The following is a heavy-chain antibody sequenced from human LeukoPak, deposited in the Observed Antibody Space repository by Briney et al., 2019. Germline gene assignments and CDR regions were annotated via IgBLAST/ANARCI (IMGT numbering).Heavy chain of an antibody. Sequence: GESLKISCKGSGYSLTSYWIGWVRQMPGKGLEWMGIIYPGDSDTRYSPSFQGQVTISADKSISTAYLQWSSLKASDTAMHYCARHYYYDSSGYYTPDYWGQGTLVTVSS. CDR1: GYSLTSYW. CDR3: ARHYYYDSSGYYTPDY. CDR2: IYPGDSDT. J-gene: IGHJ4*02. D-gene: IGHD3-22*01. V-gene: IGHV5-51*01.